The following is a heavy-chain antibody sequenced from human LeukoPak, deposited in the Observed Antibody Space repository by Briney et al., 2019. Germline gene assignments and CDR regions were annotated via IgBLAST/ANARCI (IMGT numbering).Heavy chain of an antibody. Sequence: SETLSLTCAVYGGSFSGYYWSWIRQPPGKGLEWIGEINHSGSTNYNPSLKSRVTISVDTSKNQFSLKLSSVTAADTAVYYCARCGHYYGSGLDYWGQGTLVTVSS. CDR2: INHSGST. J-gene: IGHJ4*02. CDR1: GGSFSGYY. V-gene: IGHV4-34*01. CDR3: ARCGHYYGSGLDY. D-gene: IGHD3-22*01.